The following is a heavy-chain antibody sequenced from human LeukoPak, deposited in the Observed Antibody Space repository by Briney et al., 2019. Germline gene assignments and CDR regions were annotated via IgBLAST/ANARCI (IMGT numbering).Heavy chain of an antibody. J-gene: IGHJ4*02. Sequence: GGSLRLSCTASGFTFSNYGMHWVRQAPGKGLEWVAFIRYDGSNKYYADSVKCRFTISRDNSNNTLYLQMNSLRAEDTAVYYCTTRPDTTGYYDYYFDYWGQGTLVTVSS. CDR3: TTRPDTTGYYDYYFDY. D-gene: IGHD3-22*01. V-gene: IGHV3-30*02. CDR1: GFTFSNYG. CDR2: IRYDGSNK.